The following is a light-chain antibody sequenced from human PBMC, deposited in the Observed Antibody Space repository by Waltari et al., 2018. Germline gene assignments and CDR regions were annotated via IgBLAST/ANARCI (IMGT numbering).Light chain of an antibody. CDR2: DVN. CDR1: SSDIGRYNY. J-gene: IGLJ1*01. CDR3: SSYTSSSTLYV. Sequence: QSALTQPASVSGSPGQTIAISCTGTSSDIGRYNYVPWYQQPPGQAPKLLIYDVNQRPSGVSHRFSGSKSGNTASLTISGLRAEDEADFYCSSYTSSSTLYVFGSGTKVTVL. V-gene: IGLV2-14*01.